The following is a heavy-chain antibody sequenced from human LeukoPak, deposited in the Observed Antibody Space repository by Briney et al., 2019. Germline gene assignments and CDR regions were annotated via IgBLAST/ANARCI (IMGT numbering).Heavy chain of an antibody. Sequence: SGGSLRLSCAASGFTFSSFAMTWARQSPGKGLEWVSSIRGGGAATGYADSVRGRFTIFRDNSKNTLYLQMNSLRAEDSAVYFCGRDPDGDYVGAFEFWGQGTLVTVSS. CDR3: GRDPDGDYVGAFEF. CDR2: IRGGGAAT. J-gene: IGHJ3*01. CDR1: GFTFSSFA. V-gene: IGHV3-23*01. D-gene: IGHD4-17*01.